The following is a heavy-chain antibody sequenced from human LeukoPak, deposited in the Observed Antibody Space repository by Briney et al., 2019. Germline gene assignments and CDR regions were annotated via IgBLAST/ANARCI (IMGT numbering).Heavy chain of an antibody. J-gene: IGHJ1*01. CDR3: ATYCSSNSCHLSEYFQY. CDR1: GFTFSSYS. CDR2: INSSSSSI. Sequence: QTGGSLRLSCAASGFTFSSYSMNWVRQAPGKGLEWLSYINSSSSSIYYADSVKGRFTISRDNAKNSLYLQMNSLRAEDTAVYYCATYCSSNSCHLSEYFQYWGPGTLVTVSS. V-gene: IGHV3-48*01. D-gene: IGHD2-2*01.